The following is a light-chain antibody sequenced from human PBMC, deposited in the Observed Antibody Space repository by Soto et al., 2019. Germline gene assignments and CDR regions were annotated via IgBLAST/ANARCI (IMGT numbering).Light chain of an antibody. Sequence: VVMTQSPPTLSVTPGDTATLSCRASRSFRGLLAWYQQKPGQAPRLLIYDAYNRATGIPPRFSGSGSGTDFTLTISSLEPEDSAVYYCQQRHRWPITFGQGTRLEIK. CDR1: RSFRGL. CDR2: DAY. CDR3: QQRHRWPIT. V-gene: IGKV3-11*01. J-gene: IGKJ5*01.